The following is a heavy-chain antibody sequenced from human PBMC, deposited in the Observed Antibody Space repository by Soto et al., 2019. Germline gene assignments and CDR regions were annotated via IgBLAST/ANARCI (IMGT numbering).Heavy chain of an antibody. Sequence: EVQLVESGGGLAQPGRSLRLSCEASGFSFDNYGMHWVRQPPGKGLEWISGISRNSGSIGYADSVKGRFTISRDNAKSSLYLQMNSLRPEDTALYYCATTNSGYDYPRVNYGMDVWGQGTTVTVYS. CDR1: GFSFDNYG. D-gene: IGHD5-12*01. J-gene: IGHJ6*02. CDR2: ISRNSGSI. V-gene: IGHV3-9*01. CDR3: ATTNSGYDYPRVNYGMDV.